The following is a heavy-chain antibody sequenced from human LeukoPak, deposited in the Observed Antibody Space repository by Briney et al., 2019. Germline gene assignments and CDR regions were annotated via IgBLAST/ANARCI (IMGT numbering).Heavy chain of an antibody. J-gene: IGHJ4*02. Sequence: SQTLSLTCTVSGGSISSGAYYWSWIRQHPGKGLEWIGYIRYSGSTYYNPSLKSRITMSVDTSKYQFSLTLSFVTAADTAMYYCARTKGGNSAFDYWGQGFLVTVSS. CDR3: ARTKGGNSAFDY. V-gene: IGHV4-31*03. D-gene: IGHD4-23*01. CDR2: IRYSGST. CDR1: GGSISSGAYY.